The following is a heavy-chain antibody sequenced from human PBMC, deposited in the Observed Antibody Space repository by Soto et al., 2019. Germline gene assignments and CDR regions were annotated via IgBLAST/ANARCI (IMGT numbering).Heavy chain of an antibody. V-gene: IGHV3-30-3*01. J-gene: IGHJ4*01. Sequence: QVQLVESGGGVVQPGSSLRLSCAASGFSFKNYAFHWVRQAPGKGLEWVALISHNDEPKIFYADSVQGRFTISRGNFKETGYLLMNSLRDDDTAVYLCARGVRAETYYDAFDYWGQGTQVTVSS. D-gene: IGHD3-16*01. CDR2: ISHNDEPKI. CDR1: GFSFKNYA. CDR3: ARGVRAETYYDAFDY.